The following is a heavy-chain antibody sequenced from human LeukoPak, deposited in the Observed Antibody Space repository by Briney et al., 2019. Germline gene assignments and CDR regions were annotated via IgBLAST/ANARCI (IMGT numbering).Heavy chain of an antibody. CDR3: VRDSVTTGYYFYY. CDR2: ISFDGRNK. V-gene: IGHV3-30*04. Sequence: GRSLRLSCAAPGFTFCSYAMHWVRQAPGKGLERVAVISFDGRNKYYADSVRARFTISRDDSKHTLYLQLNSLRTDDTAVYYCVRDSVTTGYYFYYWGQGTLVTVSS. CDR1: GFTFCSYA. D-gene: IGHD4-17*01. J-gene: IGHJ4*02.